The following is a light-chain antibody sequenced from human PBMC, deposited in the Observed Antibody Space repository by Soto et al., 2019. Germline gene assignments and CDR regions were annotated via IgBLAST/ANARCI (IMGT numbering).Light chain of an antibody. Sequence: QSVLTQPASVSGSPGQSITISCTGTSSDVGGYDYVFWYQQHPGKAPKLMIYGVTNRPSGVSNRFSGSKSGNTASLTISGLEAEDEADYYCSSYTSSSTVIFGGGTKLTVL. J-gene: IGLJ2*01. CDR1: SSDVGGYDY. V-gene: IGLV2-14*01. CDR2: GVT. CDR3: SSYTSSSTVI.